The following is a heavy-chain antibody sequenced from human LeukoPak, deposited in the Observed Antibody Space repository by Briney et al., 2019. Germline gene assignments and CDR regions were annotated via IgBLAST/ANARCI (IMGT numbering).Heavy chain of an antibody. V-gene: IGHV3-72*01. Sequence: GGSLRLSCAASGFTFSDHHMDWVRQAPGKGLEWVGRARNKADSYTTEYAASVKGRFTISRDDSKNSLYLQMNSLKTEDKAVYYHTREKYGDYHNWFDPWGQGTLVTVSS. D-gene: IGHD4-17*01. CDR3: TREKYGDYHNWFDP. CDR2: ARNKADSYTT. CDR1: GFTFSDHH. J-gene: IGHJ5*02.